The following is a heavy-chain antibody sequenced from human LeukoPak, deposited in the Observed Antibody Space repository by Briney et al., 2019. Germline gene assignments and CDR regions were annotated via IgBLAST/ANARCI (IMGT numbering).Heavy chain of an antibody. V-gene: IGHV4-59*02. CDR2: ISNRGST. J-gene: IGHJ3*01. Sequence: SETLSLTCGVSGASVSSQFWSWISPTLGMGLEWIGYISNRGSTGYHPSLRSRVTISVDAPKNEVSLNLRSVSAADTAVYYCAKDVSGAYYAFDVWGQG. D-gene: IGHD4/OR15-4a*01. CDR1: GASVSSQF. CDR3: AKDVSGAYYAFDV.